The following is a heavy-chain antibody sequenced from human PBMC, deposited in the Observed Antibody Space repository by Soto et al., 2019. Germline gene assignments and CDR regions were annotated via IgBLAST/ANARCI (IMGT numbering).Heavy chain of an antibody. CDR2: INAANGNT. CDR1: GYTFISYA. J-gene: IGHJ4*02. D-gene: IGHD3-22*01. Sequence: ASVKVSCKASGYTFISYAMHWVRQAPGQRLEWMGWINAANGNTKYSQKFQGRVTITRDTSASTAYMELSSLRAEDTDVYYCAKTSGYHFSPYYFYYWGQG. V-gene: IGHV1-3*01. CDR3: AKTSGYHFSPYYFYY.